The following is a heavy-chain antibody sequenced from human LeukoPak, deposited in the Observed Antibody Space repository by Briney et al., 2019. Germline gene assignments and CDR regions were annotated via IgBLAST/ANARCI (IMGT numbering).Heavy chain of an antibody. CDR1: GFTFSSYA. V-gene: IGHV3-23*01. Sequence: GGSLRLPCAASGFTFSSYAMNWVRQAPGKGLEWVSAISGSGGSTYYADSVKGRFTISRDNSKNTLYLQMNSLRAEDTAVYYCAKDDFWSGYPFDYRGQGTLVTVSS. J-gene: IGHJ4*02. D-gene: IGHD3-3*01. CDR2: ISGSGGST. CDR3: AKDDFWSGYPFDY.